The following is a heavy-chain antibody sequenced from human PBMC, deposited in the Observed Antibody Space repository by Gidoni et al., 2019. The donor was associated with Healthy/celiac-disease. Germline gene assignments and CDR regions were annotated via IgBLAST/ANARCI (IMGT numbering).Heavy chain of an antibody. CDR3: ARAFDYGGNSGTLDDY. J-gene: IGHJ4*02. V-gene: IGHV1-69*04. D-gene: IGHD4-17*01. CDR1: GGTFSSYA. Sequence: QVQLVQSGAEVKKPGSSVKVSCKASGGTFSSYAISWVRQAPGQGLEWMGRIIPILGIANYAQKFQGRVTITADKSTSTAYMELSSLRSEDTAVYYCARAFDYGGNSGTLDDYWGQGTLVTVSS. CDR2: IIPILGIA.